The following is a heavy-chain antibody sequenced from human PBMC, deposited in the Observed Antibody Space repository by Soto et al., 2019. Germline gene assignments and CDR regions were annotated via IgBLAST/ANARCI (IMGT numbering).Heavy chain of an antibody. CDR3: ARVKVGHYASSGYYYGVGYYYYGMDV. D-gene: IGHD3-22*01. Sequence: SGGSLRLSCAASGFTFSSYGMHWVRQAPGKGLEWVAVIWYDGSNKDYADSVKGRFTISRDNSKNTLYLQINSLRAEDTAVYYCARVKVGHYASSGYYYGVGYYYYGMDVWGQGTTVTVSS. V-gene: IGHV3-33*01. J-gene: IGHJ6*02. CDR1: GFTFSSYG. CDR2: IWYDGSNK.